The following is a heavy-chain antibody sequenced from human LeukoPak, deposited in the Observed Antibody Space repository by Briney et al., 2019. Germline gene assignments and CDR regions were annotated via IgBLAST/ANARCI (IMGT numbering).Heavy chain of an antibody. CDR2: INPNSGGT. V-gene: IGHV1-2*02. CDR3: ATHLEWELLFSL. Sequence: ASVKVSCKASGYTFTGYFIHWVRQAPGQGLEWMGWINPNSGGTNYAQKFQGRVTMTRDTSISTAYMELSRLRSDDTAVYYCATHLEWELLFSLWGQGTLVTVSS. D-gene: IGHD1-26*01. J-gene: IGHJ4*02. CDR1: GYTFTGYF.